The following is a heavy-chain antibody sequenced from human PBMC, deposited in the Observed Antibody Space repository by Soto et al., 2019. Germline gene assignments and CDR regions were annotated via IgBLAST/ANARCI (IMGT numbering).Heavy chain of an antibody. D-gene: IGHD5-12*01. J-gene: IGHJ6*02. Sequence: GGSLRLSCAASGFTFSSYGMHWVRQAPGKGLEWVAVIWYDGSNKYYADSVKGRFTISRDNSKNTLYLQMNSLRAEDTAVYYCARDGGYSGYDSYYYYGMDVWGQGTTVTVSS. V-gene: IGHV3-33*01. CDR2: IWYDGSNK. CDR1: GFTFSSYG. CDR3: ARDGGYSGYDSYYYYGMDV.